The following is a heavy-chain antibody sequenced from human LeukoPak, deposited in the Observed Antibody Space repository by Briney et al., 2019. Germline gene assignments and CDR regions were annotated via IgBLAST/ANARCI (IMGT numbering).Heavy chain of an antibody. CDR1: AGSISTYY. D-gene: IGHD1-26*01. Sequence: SETLSLTCTVSAGSISTYYWSWIRQPPGKGLEWIGYVFYTGNTDYNPSLKSRVTISVDTSKKQFSLNLRSVSAADTAVYYCARGAETYYDRHFDYWGQGILVTVSS. CDR2: VFYTGNT. CDR3: ARGAETYYDRHFDY. J-gene: IGHJ4*02. V-gene: IGHV4-59*01.